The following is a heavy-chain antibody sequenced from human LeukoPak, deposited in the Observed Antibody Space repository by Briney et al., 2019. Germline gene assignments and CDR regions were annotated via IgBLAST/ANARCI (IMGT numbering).Heavy chain of an antibody. D-gene: IGHD3-22*01. J-gene: IGHJ6*02. CDR3: ARFGDDSSGYPFYYYGMDV. CDR1: GGSISSGDYY. Sequence: SETLSLTCTVSGGSISSGDYYWGWIRQPPGKGLEWIGSIYHSGSTYYNPSLKSRVTISVDTSKNQFSLKLSSVTAADTAVYYCARFGDDSSGYPFYYYGMDVWGQGTTVTVSS. V-gene: IGHV4-39*07. CDR2: IYHSGST.